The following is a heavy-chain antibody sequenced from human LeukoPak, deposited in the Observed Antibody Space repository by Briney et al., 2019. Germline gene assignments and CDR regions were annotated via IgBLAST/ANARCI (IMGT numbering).Heavy chain of an antibody. J-gene: IGHJ4*02. CDR2: ISGSGGST. Sequence: GGSLRLSCAASGFTFSSYAMSWVRQAPGKGLEWVSAISGSGGSTYYADSVKGRFTISRDNSKNTLYLQMNSLRAEDTAVYYCAKDPEGGYSYGYSFDYWGRGTLVTVSS. CDR1: GFTFSSYA. V-gene: IGHV3-23*01. CDR3: AKDPEGGYSYGYSFDY. D-gene: IGHD5-18*01.